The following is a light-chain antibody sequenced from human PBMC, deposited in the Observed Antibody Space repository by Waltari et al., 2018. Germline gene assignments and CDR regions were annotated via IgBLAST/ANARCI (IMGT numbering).Light chain of an antibody. J-gene: IGLJ2*01. V-gene: IGLV2-14*03. CDR2: NVY. CDR1: SSDVGAYNY. Sequence: QSALTQPASVSASPGQSITISCSGTSSDVGAYNYVSWYQLHPGKVPKLIIYNVYDRPSGVSDRFSGSKSGNTASLISSKVRPEDEADYSCCAYTRSDTVIFGGGTKLTVL. CDR3: CAYTRSDTVI.